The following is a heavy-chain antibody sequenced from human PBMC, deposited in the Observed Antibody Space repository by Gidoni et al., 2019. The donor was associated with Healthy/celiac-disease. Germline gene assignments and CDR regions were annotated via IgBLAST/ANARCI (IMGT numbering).Heavy chain of an antibody. CDR2: IYHSGST. V-gene: IGHV4-4*02. Sequence: QVQLQESGPGLVKPSGTLSLTCAVSGGSISSSHWWSWVRQPPGKGLEWLGEIYHSGSTNCNPSLKSRVTISVDQSKNQFSLKLSSVTAADTAVYSCARMWVVTAIPFYFDYWGQGTLVTVSS. J-gene: IGHJ4*02. CDR1: GGSISSSHW. CDR3: ARMWVVTAIPFYFDY. D-gene: IGHD2-21*02.